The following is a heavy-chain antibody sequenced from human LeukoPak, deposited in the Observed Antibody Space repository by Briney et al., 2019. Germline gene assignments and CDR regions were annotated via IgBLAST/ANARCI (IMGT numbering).Heavy chain of an antibody. J-gene: IGHJ4*02. Sequence: GGSLRLSCSASGLGRSFKETWMSWVRRAPGKGLEWIGRIKGKPDGGAIDYIAPVRGRFSISRDDSENLVFLQMDSLKIEDTAVYYCTTDPRYWGQGTMVTVSS. V-gene: IGHV3-15*01. CDR3: TTDPRY. CDR2: IKGKPDGGAI. CDR1: GLGRSFKETW.